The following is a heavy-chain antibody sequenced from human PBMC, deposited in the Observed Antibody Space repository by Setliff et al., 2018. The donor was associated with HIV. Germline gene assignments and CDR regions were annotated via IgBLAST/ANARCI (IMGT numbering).Heavy chain of an antibody. D-gene: IGHD3-22*01. CDR2: IIPMFGST. CDR1: GYTLTELS. CDR3: ARDDHYYDMGSIYSDWYFDV. V-gene: IGHV1-24*01. Sequence: ASVKVSCKVSGYTLTELSIHWVRQAPGKGLEWVGGIIPMFGSTTYAQKFYGRVTITADESTDTVEMELTSLTSEDTAMYYCARDDHYYDMGSIYSDWYFDVWGPATQVTVSS. J-gene: IGHJ2*01.